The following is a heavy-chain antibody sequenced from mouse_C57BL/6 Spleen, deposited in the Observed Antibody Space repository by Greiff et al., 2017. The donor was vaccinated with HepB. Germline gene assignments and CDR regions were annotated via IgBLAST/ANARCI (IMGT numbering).Heavy chain of an antibody. CDR1: GYSFTDYN. CDR2: INPNYGTT. J-gene: IGHJ4*01. CDR3: ARGGYGPLWVDY. Sequence: VHVKQSGPELVKPGASVKISCKASGYSFTDYNMNWVKQSNGKSLEWIGVINPNYGTTSYNQKFKGKATLTVDQSSSTAYMQLNSLTSEDSAVYYCARGGYGPLWVDYWGQGTSVTVSS. D-gene: IGHD2-10*02. V-gene: IGHV1-39*01.